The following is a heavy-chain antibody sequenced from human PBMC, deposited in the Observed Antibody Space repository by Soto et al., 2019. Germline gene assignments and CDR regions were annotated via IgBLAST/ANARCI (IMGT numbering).Heavy chain of an antibody. CDR2: INSDGSST. CDR1: GFTFSSYW. V-gene: IGHV3-74*01. J-gene: IGHJ4*02. D-gene: IGHD6-19*01. Sequence: GGSLRLSCAASGFTFSSYWMHWVRQAPGKGLVWVSRINSDGSSTSYADSVKGRFTISRDNAKNTLYLQMNSLRAEDTAVYYCARSSGYSSGWYVYWGQGTLVTVSS. CDR3: ARSSGYSSGWYVY.